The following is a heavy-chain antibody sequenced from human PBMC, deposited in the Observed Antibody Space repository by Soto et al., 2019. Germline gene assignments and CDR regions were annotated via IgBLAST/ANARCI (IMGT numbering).Heavy chain of an antibody. D-gene: IGHD3-9*01. CDR2: IYNSGAT. V-gene: IGHV4-39*01. CDR1: GDSSSSRSIY. Sequence: SETLSLTCIVSGDSSSSRSIYWGWIRQPPGKGLEWIGNIYNSGATNYNPSLKSRVTISVDTTKNQFSLQLNSVTAADTAVYYCAKHSFLFDLLTGSYRNNWFDPWGQGILVTVSS. CDR3: AKHSFLFDLLTGSYRNNWFDP. J-gene: IGHJ5*02.